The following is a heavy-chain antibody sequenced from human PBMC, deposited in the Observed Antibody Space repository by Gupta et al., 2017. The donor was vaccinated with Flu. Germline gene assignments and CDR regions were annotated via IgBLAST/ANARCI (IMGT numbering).Heavy chain of an antibody. Sequence: QVQLQQWGAGLLKPSETLSLTCAVYGGSCSGYYWSWIRQPPGKGLEWTGEINHSGSTNYNPSLKSRVTISVDTSKNQFSLKLSSVTAADTAVYYCARGLGERDYGSGSYYKCWFDPWGQGTLVTVSS. CDR3: ARGLGERDYGSGSYYKCWFDP. CDR1: GGSCSGYY. J-gene: IGHJ5*02. D-gene: IGHD3-10*01. V-gene: IGHV4-34*01. CDR2: INHSGST.